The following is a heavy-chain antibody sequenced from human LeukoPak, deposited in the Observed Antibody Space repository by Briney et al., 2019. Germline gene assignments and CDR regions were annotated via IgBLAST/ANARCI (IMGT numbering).Heavy chain of an antibody. D-gene: IGHD6-6*01. CDR3: ARQVYSSSSLIYFDY. J-gene: IGHJ4*02. CDR1: GYNFTSYW. V-gene: IGHV5-51*01. CDR2: IYPGDSDT. Sequence: GESLKISRKGSGYNFTSYWIGWERQMPGKIMKSMGIIYPGDSDTRYSPSFQGQVTISADKSISTAYLQWSSLKASDTAMYYCARQVYSSSSLIYFDYWGQRTLVTFSS.